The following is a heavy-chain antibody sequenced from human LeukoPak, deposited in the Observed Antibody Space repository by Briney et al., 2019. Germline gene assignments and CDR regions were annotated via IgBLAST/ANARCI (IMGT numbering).Heavy chain of an antibody. Sequence: PGGSLRLSCAASGFTFSSYSMNWVRQAPGKGLEWVSSISSSSSYIYYADSVKGRFTISRDNAKNSLYLQMSSLRAEDTAVYYCARSPLGSYGYWGPKVDYYMDVWGKGTTVTVSS. D-gene: IGHD5-18*01. CDR2: ISSSSSYI. J-gene: IGHJ6*03. V-gene: IGHV3-21*01. CDR1: GFTFSSYS. CDR3: ARSPLGSYGYWGPKVDYYMDV.